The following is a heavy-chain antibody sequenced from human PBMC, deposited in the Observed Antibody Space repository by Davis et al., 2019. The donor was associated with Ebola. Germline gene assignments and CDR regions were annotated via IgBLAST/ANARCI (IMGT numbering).Heavy chain of an antibody. J-gene: IGHJ6*02. CDR1: GASLSSGDYF. CDR2: IYYRGST. Sequence: MPSETLSLTCTVSGASLSSGDYFWSWIRQPPGKGLEWIGYIYYRGSTYYNPSLKSRVTISIDTSKNQFSLTLSSVTAADPAVYYCARVPWFGDFPLYALDVWGQGTTVTVPS. V-gene: IGHV4-30-4*01. D-gene: IGHD3-10*01. CDR3: ARVPWFGDFPLYALDV.